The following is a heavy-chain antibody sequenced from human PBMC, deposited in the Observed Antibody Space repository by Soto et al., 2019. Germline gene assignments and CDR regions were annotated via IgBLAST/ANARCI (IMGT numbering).Heavy chain of an antibody. Sequence: SETLSLTCAAYGGSFSGYYCSWVRQPPWKGLEWIGEINHSGSTTYNPSLKSRVTISGDTSKNQLSRMRSAVPASDTAAFSCARAIPSLAGSGWFDSCVQGTPGTVSS. J-gene: IGHJ5*01. CDR2: INHSGST. CDR3: ARAIPSLAGSGWFDS. CDR1: GGSFSGYY. V-gene: IGHV4-34*01.